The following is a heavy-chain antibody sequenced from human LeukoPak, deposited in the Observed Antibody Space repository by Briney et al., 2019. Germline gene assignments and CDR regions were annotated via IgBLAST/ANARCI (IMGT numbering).Heavy chain of an antibody. J-gene: IGHJ4*02. D-gene: IGHD3-22*01. Sequence: GGSLRLSCAASGFTFSSYSMNWVRQAPGKGLEWVSSISSSGSIIYYADSVKGRFTISRDNAKNSLYLQMNSLSAEDTAVYYCATADSSGYYESYYSDYWGQGTLVNVSS. V-gene: IGHV3-21*01. CDR3: ATADSSGYYESYYSDY. CDR2: ISSSGSII. CDR1: GFTFSSYS.